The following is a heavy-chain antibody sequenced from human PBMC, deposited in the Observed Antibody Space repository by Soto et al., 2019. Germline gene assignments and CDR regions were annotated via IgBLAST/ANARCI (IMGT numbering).Heavy chain of an antibody. J-gene: IGHJ4*02. CDR2: ISAYNDNT. D-gene: IGHD4-17*01. CDR1: GYTFTSYG. Sequence: QVQLVQSGAEVKKPGASVKVSCKASGYTFTSYGISWVRQAPGQGLEWMGWISAYNDNTNYAQKLQGRVTMTTDTSTSTAYMELRSLRSDDTAVYYCARGQGLAPEYGDYVFEPYHYWGQGTLVTVSS. CDR3: ARGQGLAPEYGDYVFEPYHY. V-gene: IGHV1-18*01.